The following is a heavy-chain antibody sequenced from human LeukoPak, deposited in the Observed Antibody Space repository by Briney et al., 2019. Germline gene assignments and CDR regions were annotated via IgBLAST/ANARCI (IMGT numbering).Heavy chain of an antibody. CDR2: INPSSGGT. V-gene: IGHV1-2*02. Sequence: EASVKVFCKASGYTFTGYTMHWVRQAPGQGLEWMGWINPSSGGTNYAQQFRDRVTMTRDTSITTAYMELSRLSSDDTAIYYCARVYCNIIMCHTWLDYWGQGTLVTVSS. D-gene: IGHD3-10*02. CDR1: GYTFTGYT. CDR3: ARVYCNIIMCHTWLDY. J-gene: IGHJ4*02.